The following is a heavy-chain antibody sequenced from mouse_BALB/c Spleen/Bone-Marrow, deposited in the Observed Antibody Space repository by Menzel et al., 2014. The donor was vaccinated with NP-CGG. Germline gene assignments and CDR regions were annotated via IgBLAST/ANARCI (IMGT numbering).Heavy chain of an antibody. D-gene: IGHD2-1*01. CDR3: TVPYGNYVGYYAMDY. CDR2: IYPGNSDT. V-gene: IGHV1-5*01. J-gene: IGHJ4*01. CDR1: GYTFTSYW. Sequence: EVQLQQSGTVLARPGASVKMSCKASGYTFTSYWMHWVKQRPGRGLEWIGAIYPGNSDTSYNQKFKGKAKLTAVTSTSTAYMELSSLTNEDSAVYYCTVPYGNYVGYYAMDYWGQGTSVTVSS.